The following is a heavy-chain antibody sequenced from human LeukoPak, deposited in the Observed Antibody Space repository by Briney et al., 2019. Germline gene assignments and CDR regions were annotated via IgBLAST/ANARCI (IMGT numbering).Heavy chain of an antibody. CDR1: GYRFTSYW. Sequence: GESLRISCKGSGYRFTSYWISWVRQMPGKGLEWMGRIDPSDSYTSYSPSFQGHVTISADKSISTAYLQWSSLKASDNAMYYCAQSRITGTTAWFDPWGQGTLVTVSS. V-gene: IGHV5-10-1*01. D-gene: IGHD1-7*01. CDR3: AQSRITGTTAWFDP. CDR2: IDPSDSYT. J-gene: IGHJ5*02.